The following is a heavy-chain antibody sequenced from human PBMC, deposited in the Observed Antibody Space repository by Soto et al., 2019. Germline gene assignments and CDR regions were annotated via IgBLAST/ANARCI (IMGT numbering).Heavy chain of an antibody. CDR1: GFTFTSSS. J-gene: IGHJ4*02. V-gene: IGHV1-58*01. CDR2: IVVGSGNT. Sequence: SVKVSCKAAGFTFTSSSVQWVRQARGQRLEWIGWIVVGSGNTNYAQKFQERVTITRDMSTSTAYMELSSLRSEDTAVYYCAAVGAIPSYFDYWGQGTLVTVSS. D-gene: IGHD1-26*01. CDR3: AAVGAIPSYFDY.